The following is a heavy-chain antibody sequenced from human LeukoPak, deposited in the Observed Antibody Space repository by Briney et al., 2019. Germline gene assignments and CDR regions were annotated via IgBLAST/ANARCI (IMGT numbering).Heavy chain of an antibody. J-gene: IGHJ4*02. CDR1: GFTFSSYG. CDR2: ISYDGSNK. CDR3: AKASNRGSYYGVGIFDY. D-gene: IGHD1-26*01. V-gene: IGHV3-30*18. Sequence: PGGSLRLSCAASGFTFSSYGMHWVRQAPGKGLEWVAVISYDGSNKYYADSVKGRFTISRDNSKNTLYLQMNSLRAEDTAVYYCAKASNRGSYYGVGIFDYWGQGTLVTVSS.